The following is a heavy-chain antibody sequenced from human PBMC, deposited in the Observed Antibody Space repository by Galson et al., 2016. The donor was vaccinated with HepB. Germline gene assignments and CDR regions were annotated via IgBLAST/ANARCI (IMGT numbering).Heavy chain of an antibody. D-gene: IGHD1-26*01. J-gene: IGHJ4*02. Sequence: SLRLSCAASGFTFSNSAMNWVRQAPGKGLEWVSSINSGGSHIDYADSVKGRFDISRDNAKNSLYLQMDNPRGVDTAVYTCARGGGSYSCWGLGTLVIVSS. CDR2: INSGGSHI. CDR1: GFTFSNSA. CDR3: ARGGGSYSC. V-gene: IGHV3-21*01.